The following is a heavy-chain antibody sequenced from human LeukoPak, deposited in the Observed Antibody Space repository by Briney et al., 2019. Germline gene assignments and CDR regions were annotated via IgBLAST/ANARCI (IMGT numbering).Heavy chain of an antibody. V-gene: IGHV3-23*01. J-gene: IGHJ4*02. D-gene: IGHD4-17*01. CDR3: ARDYADYVGYFFFDY. CDR1: GFTFNNYA. CDR2: ISGGGETT. Sequence: HPGGSLRLSCAASGFTFNNYAVNWVRQAPGKGLEWVSSISGGGETTYYADSAKGRFTISRDNSQNTLYLQMNSLRAEDTAVYYCARDYADYVGYFFFDYWGQGTLVTVSS.